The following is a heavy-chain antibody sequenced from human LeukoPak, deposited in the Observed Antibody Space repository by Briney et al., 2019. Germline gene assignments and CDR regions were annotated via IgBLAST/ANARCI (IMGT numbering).Heavy chain of an antibody. CDR2: ISRSSTTI. CDR3: AREGRYSYGYRATDY. J-gene: IGHJ4*02. D-gene: IGHD5-18*01. CDR1: GFTFSSYS. V-gene: IGHV3-48*01. Sequence: GGSLRLSCAASGFTFSSYSMNWVRQAPGKGLGWVSYISRSSTTIYYADSVKGRFTISRDNAKNSLYLQMNSLRAEDTAVYYCAREGRYSYGYRATDYWGQGTLVTVSS.